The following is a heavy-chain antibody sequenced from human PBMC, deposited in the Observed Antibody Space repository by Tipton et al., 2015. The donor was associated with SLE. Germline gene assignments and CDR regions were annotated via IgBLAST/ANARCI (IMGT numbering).Heavy chain of an antibody. V-gene: IGHV3-7*01. D-gene: IGHD2-21*01. CDR1: GFTFSSYW. CDR3: ARDSYCGGDCQRPYYYGMDV. CDR2: IKQDGSEK. Sequence: SLRLSCAASGFTFSSYWMSWVRQAPGKGLEWVANIKQDGSEKYYVDSVKGRFTISRDNAKNSLYLQMNSLRAEDTAVYYCARDSYCGGDCQRPYYYGMDVWGQGTTVTVSS. J-gene: IGHJ6*02.